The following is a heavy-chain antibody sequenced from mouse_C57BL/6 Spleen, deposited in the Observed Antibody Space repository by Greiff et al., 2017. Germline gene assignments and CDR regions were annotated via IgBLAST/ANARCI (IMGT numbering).Heavy chain of an antibody. CDR3: AREGEVTTVVSSFDY. J-gene: IGHJ2*01. D-gene: IGHD1-1*01. CDR1: GYTFTSYW. V-gene: IGHV1-55*01. Sequence: QVQLQQPGAELVKPGASVKMSCKASGYTFTSYWITWVKQRPGPGLEWIGDIYPGSGSTNYNEKFKSKATLTVDTSSSTAYVQLSSLTSEDSAVYYCAREGEVTTVVSSFDYWGQGTTRTVSS. CDR2: IYPGSGST.